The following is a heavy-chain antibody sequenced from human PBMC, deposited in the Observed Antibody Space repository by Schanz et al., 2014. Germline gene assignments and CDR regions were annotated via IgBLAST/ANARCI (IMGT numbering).Heavy chain of an antibody. D-gene: IGHD3-22*01. CDR2: ISYHGSER. Sequence: VQLVESGGGLVKPGGSLRLSCAASGFNFGDYYMTWVRQAPGRGLEWVAVISYHGSERYYADSVKGRFTISRDNSKNTLYLQMNSLRTEDTAVYFCAKSYDTSGYSGFDYWGQGTLVTVSS. CDR3: AKSYDTSGYSGFDY. J-gene: IGHJ4*02. V-gene: IGHV3-30*18. CDR1: GFNFGDYY.